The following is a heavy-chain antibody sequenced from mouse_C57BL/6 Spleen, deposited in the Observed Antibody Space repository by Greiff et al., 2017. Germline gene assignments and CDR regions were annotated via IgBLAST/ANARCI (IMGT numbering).Heavy chain of an antibody. J-gene: IGHJ2*01. CDR2: ISSGGDYI. CDR1: GFTFSSYA. D-gene: IGHD4-1*01. Sequence: EVQGVESGEGLVKPGGSLKLSCAASGFTFSSYAMSWVRQTPEKRLEWVAYISSGGDYIYYADTVKGRFTISRDNARTTLYLQMSSLKSEDTAMYYCTREGDWDPFGDWGQGTTLTVSS. CDR3: TREGDWDPFGD. V-gene: IGHV5-9-1*02.